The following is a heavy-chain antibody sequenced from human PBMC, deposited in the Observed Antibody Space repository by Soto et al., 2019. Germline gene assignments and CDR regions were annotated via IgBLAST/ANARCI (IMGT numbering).Heavy chain of an antibody. CDR3: ARGRGRGGITIFSRLKTFDP. CDR1: GGSISSYY. Sequence: PSETLSLTCTVSGGSISSYYWSWIRQPPGKGLEWIGYINHSGSTNYNPSLKSRVTISVDTSKNQFSLKLSSVTAADTAVYYCARGRGRGGITIFSRLKTFDPWGQGTQVTVSS. J-gene: IGHJ5*02. D-gene: IGHD3-9*01. V-gene: IGHV4-59*12. CDR2: INHSGST.